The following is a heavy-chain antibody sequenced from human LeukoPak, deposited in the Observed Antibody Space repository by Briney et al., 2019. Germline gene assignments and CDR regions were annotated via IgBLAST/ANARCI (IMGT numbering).Heavy chain of an antibody. CDR2: IYHSGST. J-gene: IGHJ2*01. V-gene: IGHV4-31*03. CDR1: GGSISSGGYY. D-gene: IGHD6-25*01. Sequence: SETLSLTCTVSGGSISSGGYYWSWIRQHPGKGLEWIGYIYHSGSTYYNPSLKSRVTISVDTSKNEFSLKLSSVTAADTAVYYCARVRGIAAAYWYFDLWGRGTLVTVS. CDR3: ARVRGIAAAYWYFDL.